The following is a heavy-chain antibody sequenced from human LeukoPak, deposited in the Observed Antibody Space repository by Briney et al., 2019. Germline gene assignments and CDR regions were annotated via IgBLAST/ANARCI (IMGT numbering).Heavy chain of an antibody. V-gene: IGHV3-30-3*01. J-gene: IGHJ6*02. CDR2: ISYDGSNK. CDR3: ATAYDYGDYYYGLDV. CDR1: GFTFSSYA. D-gene: IGHD4-17*01. Sequence: PGRSLRLSCAASGFTFSSYAMHWVRQAPGQGLEWVAVISYDGSNKYYADSVKGRFTISRDNSKNTLYLQMNSLRAEDTAMYYCATAYDYGDYYYGLDVWGQGNRLTVSS.